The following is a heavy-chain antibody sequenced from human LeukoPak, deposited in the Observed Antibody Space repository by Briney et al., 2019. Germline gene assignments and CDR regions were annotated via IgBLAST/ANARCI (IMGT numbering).Heavy chain of an antibody. CDR3: ASGLGYSGYPPVDY. J-gene: IGHJ4*02. D-gene: IGHD5-12*01. CDR1: GYTFTSYD. Sequence: ASVKVSCKASGYTFTSYDINWVRQATGQGLEWMGWMNPNSGNTGYARKFQGRVTMTRNTSISTAYMELSSLRSEDTAVYYCASGLGYSGYPPVDYWGQGTLVTVSS. V-gene: IGHV1-8*01. CDR2: MNPNSGNT.